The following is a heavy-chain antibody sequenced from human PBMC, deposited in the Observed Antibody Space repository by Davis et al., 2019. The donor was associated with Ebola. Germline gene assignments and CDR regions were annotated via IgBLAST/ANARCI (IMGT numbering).Heavy chain of an antibody. CDR2: VQNIGST. J-gene: IGHJ4*02. CDR1: GGSISTYH. CDR3: ARGGGFPGLDC. D-gene: IGHD3-16*01. Sequence: PSETLSLTCTVSGGSISTYHWTWIRQPPGKGLEWIGYVQNIGSTKYNPSLRSRVTLLVDTSKNQFSLEMSSVTAADTAVYYCARGGGFPGLDCWGLGTLVTVSS. V-gene: IGHV4-59*01.